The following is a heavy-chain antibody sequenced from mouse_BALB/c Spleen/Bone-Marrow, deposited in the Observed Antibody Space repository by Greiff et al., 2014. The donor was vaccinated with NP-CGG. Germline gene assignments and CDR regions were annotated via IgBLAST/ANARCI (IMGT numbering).Heavy chain of an antibody. CDR2: IWADGST. D-gene: IGHD1-2*01. CDR1: GFSLTNYG. J-gene: IGHJ4*01. CDR3: ARITTATGAMDY. Sequence: VKLQESGPGLVAPSQILSITCTVSGFSLTNYGVHWVRQPPGKGLEWLGVIWADGSTNYNSALTSRLSISKDNSKSQVFFKMNSLQTDDTAMYYCARITTATGAMDYWGQGTSVTVSS. V-gene: IGHV2-9*02.